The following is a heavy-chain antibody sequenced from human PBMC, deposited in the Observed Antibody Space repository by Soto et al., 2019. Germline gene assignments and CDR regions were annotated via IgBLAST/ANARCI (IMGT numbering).Heavy chain of an antibody. V-gene: IGHV3-30*18. CDR2: ISYDGSNK. Sequence: GGSLRLSCAASGFTFSSYGMHWVRQAPGKGLEWVAVISYDGSNKYYADSVKGRFTISRDNSKNTLYLQMNSLRAEDTAVYYCAKDLPLPRIAARPGTLGMDVWGQGTTVTVSS. CDR3: AKDLPLPRIAARPGTLGMDV. CDR1: GFTFSSYG. D-gene: IGHD6-6*01. J-gene: IGHJ6*02.